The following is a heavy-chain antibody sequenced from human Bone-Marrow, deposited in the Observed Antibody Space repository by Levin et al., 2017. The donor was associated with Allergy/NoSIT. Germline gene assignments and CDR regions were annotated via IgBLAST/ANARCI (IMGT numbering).Heavy chain of an antibody. J-gene: IGHJ4*02. CDR3: ANEGLAVAGYYFDS. V-gene: IGHV3-23*01. CDR1: GFTFSSYA. CDR2: ISGSGTIT. D-gene: IGHD6-19*01. Sequence: GGSLRLSCAASGFTFSSYAMSWVRQAPGKGLEWVSSISGSGTITHYAASVKGRFTISRDISKNMLHLQMNSLRAEDTAIYFCANEGLAVAGYYFDSWGQGTLVTVSS.